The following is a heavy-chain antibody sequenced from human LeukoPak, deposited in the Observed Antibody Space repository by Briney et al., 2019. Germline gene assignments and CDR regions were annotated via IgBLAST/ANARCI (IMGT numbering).Heavy chain of an antibody. CDR3: AREPPGTLFSV. CDR1: GFTFSSYA. J-gene: IGHJ6*02. V-gene: IGHV3-30-3*01. Sequence: GGSLRLSCAASGFTFSSYAMHWVRQAPGKGLEWVAVISYDGSNKYYADSVKGRFTISRDNSKNTLYLQMNSLRAEDTAVYYCAREPPGTLFSVWGQGTTVTVSS. CDR2: ISYDGSNK.